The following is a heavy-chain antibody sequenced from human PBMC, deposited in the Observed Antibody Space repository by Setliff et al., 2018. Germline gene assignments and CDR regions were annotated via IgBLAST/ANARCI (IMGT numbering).Heavy chain of an antibody. J-gene: IGHJ4*02. CDR3: ARTRYGLGGRPY. CDR1: GGSISSSSYY. Sequence: SETLSLTCTVSGGSISSSSYYWGWIRQPPGKGLEWIGTIYYSGSTYYNPSLKSRVTISLDTPKNQFSLRLSSVTAADTAVYYCARTRYGLGGRPYWGQGTLVTVSS. D-gene: IGHD2-15*01. V-gene: IGHV4-39*07. CDR2: IYYSGST.